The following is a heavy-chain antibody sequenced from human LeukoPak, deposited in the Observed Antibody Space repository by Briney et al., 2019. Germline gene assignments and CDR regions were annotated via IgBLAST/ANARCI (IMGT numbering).Heavy chain of an antibody. D-gene: IGHD3-10*01. CDR1: GGSIRKSDYY. V-gene: IGHV4-39*01. Sequence: PSETLSLTCTVSGGSIRKSDYYWGWIRQPPGKGLEWIGSIFYSGTTYYNPSLKSRVLISVDTSKNQFDLKMNSVTAADSAIYYCARQQYYGSGSHQNWGQGTLVTVSS. CDR2: IFYSGTT. J-gene: IGHJ4*02. CDR3: ARQQYYGSGSHQN.